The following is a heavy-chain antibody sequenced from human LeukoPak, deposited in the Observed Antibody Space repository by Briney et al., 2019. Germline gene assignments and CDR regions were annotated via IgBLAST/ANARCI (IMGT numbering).Heavy chain of an antibody. V-gene: IGHV1-46*01. CDR1: GYTFTSYY. J-gene: IGHJ4*02. D-gene: IGHD2-15*01. CDR3: ARGLYCSGGSCYSTFDY. Sequence: ASVKVSCKASGYTFTSYYMHWVRQAPGQGLEWMGIINPSGGSTSYAQKFQGRVTMTRDTSTSTVYMELSSLRSEDTAVYYCARGLYCSGGSCYSTFDYWGQGTLVTVSS. CDR2: INPSGGST.